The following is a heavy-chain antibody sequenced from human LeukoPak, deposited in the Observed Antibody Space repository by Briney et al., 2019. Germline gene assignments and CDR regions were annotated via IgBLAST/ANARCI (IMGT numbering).Heavy chain of an antibody. D-gene: IGHD2-15*01. CDR3: ARGWAMVVAGDYYFDY. Sequence: GGSLRLSCAASGFTFSDYSMDWVRQAPGKGLEWVSSVSSSSTFIAYADSVKGRFTISRDNAESSLYLQMNSVRAEDTAVYYCARGWAMVVAGDYYFDYWGQGTLVTASS. CDR2: VSSSSTFI. V-gene: IGHV3-21*06. CDR1: GFTFSDYS. J-gene: IGHJ4*02.